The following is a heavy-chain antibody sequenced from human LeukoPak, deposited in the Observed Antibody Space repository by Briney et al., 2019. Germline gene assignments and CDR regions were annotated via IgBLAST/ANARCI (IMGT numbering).Heavy chain of an antibody. CDR2: IYYSGST. CDR1: GGSISSYY. D-gene: IGHD2-15*01. J-gene: IGHJ4*02. V-gene: IGHV4-59*01. CDR3: ARGLGWHFDY. Sequence: SETLSLTCTVSGGSISSYYWSWIRQPPGKGLEWNGYIYYSGSTNYNPSLKSRVTISVDMSKNQFSLKSSVTATDTAVYYCARGLGWHFDYWGQGTLVTVSS.